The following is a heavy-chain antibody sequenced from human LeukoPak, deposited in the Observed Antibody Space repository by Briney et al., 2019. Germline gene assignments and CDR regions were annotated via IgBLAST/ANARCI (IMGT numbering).Heavy chain of an antibody. Sequence: GASLTVSCKASGDTFSPFSFSWVRQAPGQGLEWMGGIAPIFDTTKYAQKFQGRVTITADESTTSVYMELSGLTSEDTAVYYCARDVSKIRGVKAFDYWGQGTQVTVSS. V-gene: IGHV1-69*13. CDR2: IAPIFDTT. J-gene: IGHJ4*02. CDR3: ARDVSKIRGVKAFDY. D-gene: IGHD3-10*01. CDR1: GDTFSPFS.